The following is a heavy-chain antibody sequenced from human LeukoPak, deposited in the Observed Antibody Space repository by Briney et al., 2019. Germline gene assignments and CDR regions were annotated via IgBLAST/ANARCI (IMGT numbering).Heavy chain of an antibody. D-gene: IGHD2-15*01. Sequence: ASVKVSCKASGYTFTGYYMHWVRQAPGQGLEWMGWINPNSGGTNYAQKFQGRVTMTRDMSTSTVYMELSSLRSEDTAVYYCARGCPPTLGYCSGGSCRAWFDPWGQGTLVTVSS. V-gene: IGHV1-2*02. CDR3: ARGCPPTLGYCSGGSCRAWFDP. CDR1: GYTFTGYY. J-gene: IGHJ5*02. CDR2: INPNSGGT.